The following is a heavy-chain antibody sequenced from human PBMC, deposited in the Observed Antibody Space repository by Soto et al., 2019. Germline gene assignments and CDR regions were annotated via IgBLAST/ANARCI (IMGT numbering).Heavy chain of an antibody. D-gene: IGHD6-13*01. J-gene: IGHJ3*02. Sequence: EVQLLESGGGLVQPGGSLRLSCAASGHSFANYGMSWVRQAPGKGLEWVSGISGSGGRTYYADSVKGRFTVSRDNSKNTLSLQVVSLRAEDTAVYYCARGSRYSSSWFGDGFDIWGQGTMVTVSS. CDR2: ISGSGGRT. V-gene: IGHV3-23*01. CDR3: ARGSRYSSSWFGDGFDI. CDR1: GHSFANYG.